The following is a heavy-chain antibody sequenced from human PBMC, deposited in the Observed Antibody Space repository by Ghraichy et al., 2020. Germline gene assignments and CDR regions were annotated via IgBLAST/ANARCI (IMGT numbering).Heavy chain of an antibody. J-gene: IGHJ4*02. CDR3: AREFGVVVAATGFDY. D-gene: IGHD2-15*01. Sequence: SETLSLTCAVYGGSFSGYYWSWIRQPPGKGLEWIGEINHSGSTNYNPSLKSRVTISVDTSKNQFSLKLSSVTAADTAVYYCAREFGVVVAATGFDYWGQGTLVTVSS. CDR2: INHSGST. V-gene: IGHV4-34*01. CDR1: GGSFSGYY.